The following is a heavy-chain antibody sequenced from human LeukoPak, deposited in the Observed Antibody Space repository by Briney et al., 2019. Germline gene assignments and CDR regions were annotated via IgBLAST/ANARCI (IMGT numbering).Heavy chain of an antibody. CDR1: GFTFSSYG. J-gene: IGHJ4*02. D-gene: IGHD6-19*01. Sequence: GGSLRLSCAASGFTFSSYGMYWVRQAPGKGLEWVAVISYDGSNKYYADSVKGRFTISRDNSKNTLYLQMNSLRAEDTAVYYCAKDSRSSGWPTYFDYWGQGTLVTVSS. CDR3: AKDSRSSGWPTYFDY. V-gene: IGHV3-30*18. CDR2: ISYDGSNK.